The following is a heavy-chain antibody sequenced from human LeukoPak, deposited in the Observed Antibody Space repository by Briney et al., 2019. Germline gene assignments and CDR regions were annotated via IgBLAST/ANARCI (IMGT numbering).Heavy chain of an antibody. CDR1: GGTFSSYA. D-gene: IGHD3-22*01. J-gene: IGHJ4*02. CDR3: ARRYYYDSSGYYGPLDY. V-gene: IGHV1-69*04. CDR2: IIPILGIA. Sequence: ASVKVSCKPSGGTFSSYAISWVRQAPGQGLEWMGRIIPILGIANYAQKFQGRVTITADKSTSTAYMELSSLRSEDTAVYYCARRYYYDSSGYYGPLDYWGQGTLVTVSS.